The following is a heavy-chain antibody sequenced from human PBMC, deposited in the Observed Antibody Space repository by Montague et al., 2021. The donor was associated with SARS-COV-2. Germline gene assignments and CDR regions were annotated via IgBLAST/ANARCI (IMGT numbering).Heavy chain of an antibody. CDR2: IYTTGST. V-gene: IGHV4-4*07. CDR1: GGSINRYY. Sequence: SETLSLTCTVSGGSINRYYWSWIRQPAGKGLEWIGRIYTTGSTNSNPSLMSRVTISVDTSKNQFSLNLSSVTAADTAIYYCARDGAYDYILGRYRPYYFDNWGQGTLVTVSS. D-gene: IGHD3-16*02. CDR3: ARDGAYDYILGRYRPYYFDN. J-gene: IGHJ4*02.